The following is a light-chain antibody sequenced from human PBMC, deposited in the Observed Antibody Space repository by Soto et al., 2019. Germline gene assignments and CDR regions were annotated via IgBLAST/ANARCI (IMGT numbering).Light chain of an antibody. CDR3: QTWGTGVV. Sequence: QPVRTQSPSASASLGASVKLTCTLSSGHSSYAIAWHQQQPEKGPRYLMKLNSDGSHSKGDGIPDRFSGSSSGAERYLTISSLQSEDEADYYCQTWGTGVVFGGGTQLTVL. V-gene: IGLV4-69*01. CDR1: SGHSSYA. CDR2: LNSDGSH. J-gene: IGLJ2*01.